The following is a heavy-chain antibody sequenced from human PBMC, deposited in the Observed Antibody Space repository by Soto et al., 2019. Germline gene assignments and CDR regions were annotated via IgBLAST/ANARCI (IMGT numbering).Heavy chain of an antibody. J-gene: IGHJ6*03. CDR3: ARDGPNTVAPSPNYYMDV. Sequence: QVQLVQSGAEVKKPGASVKVSCKACGYTFTGYYMHWVRQAPGQGLEWMGWINPNSGGTNYAQKFQGWVTMTRDTSISTAYMELSRLRSDDTAVYYCARDGPNTVAPSPNYYMDVWGKGTTVTVS. V-gene: IGHV1-2*04. CDR2: INPNSGGT. D-gene: IGHD5-12*01. CDR1: GYTFTGYY.